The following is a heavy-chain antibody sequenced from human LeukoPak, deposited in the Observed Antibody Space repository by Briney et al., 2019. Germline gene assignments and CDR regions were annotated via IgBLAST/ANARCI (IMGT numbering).Heavy chain of an antibody. V-gene: IGHV3-21*01. D-gene: IGHD6-19*01. CDR3: ARGKYSSGWFDY. CDR1: GFTFSSYS. CDR2: ITTSSTYI. Sequence: PGGSLRLSCAASGFTFSSYSMSWVRQAPGKGLEWVSSITTSSTYISYADSVKGRLTISRDNAKNSLYLQMNSLRDEDTAVYYCARGKYSSGWFDYWGQGTLVTVSS. J-gene: IGHJ4*02.